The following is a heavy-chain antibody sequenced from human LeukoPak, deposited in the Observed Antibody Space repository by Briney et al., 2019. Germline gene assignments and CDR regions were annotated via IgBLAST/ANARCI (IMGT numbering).Heavy chain of an antibody. V-gene: IGHV3-21*01. D-gene: IGHD6-13*01. CDR3: ARFIAAPYYFDY. CDR2: ISSSSSYI. J-gene: IGHJ4*02. Sequence: GGSLRLSCAASGFTFSSYSMNWVRQAPGKGLKWVSSISSSSSYIYYADSVKGRFTISRDNAKNSLYLQMNSLRAEDTAVYYCARFIAAPYYFDYWGRGTLVTVSS. CDR1: GFTFSSYS.